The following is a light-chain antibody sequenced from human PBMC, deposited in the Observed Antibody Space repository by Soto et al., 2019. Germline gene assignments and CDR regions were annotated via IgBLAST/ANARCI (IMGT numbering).Light chain of an antibody. CDR3: QQRNVWPTIT. CDR2: GAS. J-gene: IGKJ5*01. V-gene: IGKV3D-20*02. CDR1: QSISNSY. Sequence: DIVLTQWPGTLSLSPGQRATLSCRASQSISNSYLAWYQQKPGQAPRLLIYGASTRATGIPPRFSGSGSGTEFTPTINSLEPEDFAVYYGQQRNVWPTITFGQGTRLEIK.